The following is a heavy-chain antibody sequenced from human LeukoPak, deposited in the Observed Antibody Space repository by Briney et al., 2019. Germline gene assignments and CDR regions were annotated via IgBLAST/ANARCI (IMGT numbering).Heavy chain of an antibody. CDR2: INPNSGVT. CDR3: ARAVVVGGYYRVYFDY. CDR1: GYTFTGYY. Sequence: ASVKVSCKASGYTFTGYYMYWVRQAPGQGLEWLGWINPNSGVTSYVQEFQGRVTMTRDTSISTAYMELSRLTSDDTAVYYCARAVVVGGYYRVYFDYWGQGTLVTVSS. D-gene: IGHD3-3*01. V-gene: IGHV1-2*02. J-gene: IGHJ4*02.